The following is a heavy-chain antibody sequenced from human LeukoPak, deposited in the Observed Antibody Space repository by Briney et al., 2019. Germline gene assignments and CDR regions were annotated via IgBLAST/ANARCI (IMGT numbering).Heavy chain of an antibody. CDR2: ISSSSSTI. CDR3: AREGAVTTLGSLTLGY. J-gene: IGHJ4*02. V-gene: IGHV3-48*02. D-gene: IGHD4-17*01. CDR1: RFTFSSYS. Sequence: GGSLRLSCAASRFTFSSYSMNWVRQAPGKGLEWVSYISSSSSTIYYADSVKGRFTISRDNAKNSLYLQMNSLRDEDTAVYYCAREGAVTTLGSLTLGYWGQGTLVTVSS.